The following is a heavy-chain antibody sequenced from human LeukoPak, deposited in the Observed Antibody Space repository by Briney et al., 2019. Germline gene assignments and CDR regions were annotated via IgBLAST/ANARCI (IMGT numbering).Heavy chain of an antibody. Sequence: PGGSLRLSXAASGFNLSNNYMSWVRQAPGKGLEWVSVIYSGGKTYYADSVKGRFIISRDNSKNTLYLQMDSLRVEDTAVYYCARARDYGDYEYWGQGTLVTVSS. V-gene: IGHV3-53*01. D-gene: IGHD4-17*01. CDR3: ARARDYGDYEY. CDR1: GFNLSNNY. J-gene: IGHJ4*02. CDR2: IYSGGKT.